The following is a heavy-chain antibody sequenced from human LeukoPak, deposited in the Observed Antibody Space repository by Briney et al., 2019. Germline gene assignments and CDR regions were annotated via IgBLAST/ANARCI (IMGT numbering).Heavy chain of an antibody. V-gene: IGHV3-7*01. D-gene: IGHD3-3*01. Sequence: GSLRLSCAASGFTFSSYWMNWVRQAPGKGLEWVANIKKDGSEQNYADSVKGRFTISRDNAKNSLYLQMNGLRPEDTAVYYCLVFLGGGQGILVTVSS. CDR1: GFTFSSYW. CDR3: LVFLG. CDR2: IKKDGSEQ. J-gene: IGHJ4*02.